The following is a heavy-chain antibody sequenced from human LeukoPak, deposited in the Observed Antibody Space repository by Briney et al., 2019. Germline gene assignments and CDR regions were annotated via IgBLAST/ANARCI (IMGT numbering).Heavy chain of an antibody. D-gene: IGHD4-11*01. CDR1: GFTFSTSA. Sequence: QPGGSLRLSCAASGFTFSTSAMGWVRQAPGKGLEWVSSIKGGGGDPFYADSVKGRFTISRDNSKNTLFLQLNSLRAEDTAVYYRAKGGHDYNPFYWWGQGTLVTVSS. CDR3: AKGGHDYNPFYW. V-gene: IGHV3-23*01. J-gene: IGHJ4*02. CDR2: IKGGGGDP.